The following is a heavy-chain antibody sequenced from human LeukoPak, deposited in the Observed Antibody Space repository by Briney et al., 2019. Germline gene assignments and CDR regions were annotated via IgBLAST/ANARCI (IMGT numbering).Heavy chain of an antibody. J-gene: IGHJ4*02. Sequence: GGSLRLSCAVSGFSVSGNYMSWVRQAPGKGLEWVSVIHSGGGTYYTDSVRGRFTISRDNSKNTVYLQMNSLRDEDTAVYYCAKDVVFGSGYYPYYFDYWGQGTLVTVSS. CDR3: AKDVVFGSGYYPYYFDY. CDR2: IHSGGGT. CDR1: GFSVSGNY. V-gene: IGHV3-66*01. D-gene: IGHD3-16*01.